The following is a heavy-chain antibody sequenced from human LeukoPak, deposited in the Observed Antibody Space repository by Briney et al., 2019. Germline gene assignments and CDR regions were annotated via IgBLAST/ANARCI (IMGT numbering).Heavy chain of an antibody. J-gene: IGHJ6*02. CDR1: GFTFSSYA. Sequence: PGGSLRLSCAASGFTFSSYAMSWVRQAPGKGLEWVSAISGSGGSTYYADSVKGRFTISRDNSKNTLYLQMNSLRAEDTAVYYCAREPRLTSSSWPPRDYGMDVWGQGTTVTVSS. D-gene: IGHD6-13*01. CDR3: AREPRLTSSSWPPRDYGMDV. CDR2: ISGSGGST. V-gene: IGHV3-23*01.